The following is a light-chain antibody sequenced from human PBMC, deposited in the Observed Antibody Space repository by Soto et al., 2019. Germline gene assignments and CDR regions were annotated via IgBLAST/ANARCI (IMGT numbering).Light chain of an antibody. V-gene: IGKV1-5*03. Sequence: DIQVTQSPSTLSASVGDRVTITCRASQSISSWLAWYQQKPGKAPKLLIYKASSLESGVPSRFSGSGSGTEFTLTISSLQPDDFATDYCQQYNSYSRTFGQGTKVDIK. CDR3: QQYNSYSRT. CDR2: KAS. CDR1: QSISSW. J-gene: IGKJ1*01.